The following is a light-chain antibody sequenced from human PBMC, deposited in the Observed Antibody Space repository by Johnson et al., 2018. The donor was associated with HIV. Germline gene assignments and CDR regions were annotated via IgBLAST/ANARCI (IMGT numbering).Light chain of an antibody. Sequence: QSVLTQPPSVSAAPRQKVTISCSGSSSNIGNNYVSWYQQLPGTAPKLLIYDNNKRPSGIPDRFSGSKSGTSATLGITGLQTGDEADYYCGTWDSRLRSGFFGTGTKVTVL. J-gene: IGLJ1*01. CDR1: SSNIGNNY. CDR3: GTWDSRLRSGF. CDR2: DNN. V-gene: IGLV1-51*01.